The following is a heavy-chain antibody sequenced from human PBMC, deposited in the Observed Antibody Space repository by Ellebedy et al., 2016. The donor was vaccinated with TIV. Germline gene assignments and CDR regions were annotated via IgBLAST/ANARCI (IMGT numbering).Heavy chain of an antibody. CDR2: TRNKARSYTT. CDR1: GFTLSDHY. D-gene: IGHD1-26*01. J-gene: IGHJ4*02. CDR3: ARGVEGAISDY. Sequence: GESLKISCAASGFTLSDHYMDWVRQAPGKGLEWVGRTRNKARSYTTVYAASVKGRFTIPRDDSKNSLYLQMNSLKTEDTAVYYCARGVEGAISDYWGQGTLVTVSS. V-gene: IGHV3-72*01.